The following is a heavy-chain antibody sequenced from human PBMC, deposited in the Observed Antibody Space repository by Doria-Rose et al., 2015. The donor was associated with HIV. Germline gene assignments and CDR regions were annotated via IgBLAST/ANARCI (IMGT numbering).Heavy chain of an antibody. CDR2: INHSGST. V-gene: IGHV4-34*01. D-gene: IGHD2-15*01. CDR1: GGSFSGYY. Sequence: QVQLQQWGAGLLKPSETLSLTCAVYGGSFSGYYWSWIRQPPGKGLEWLGEINHSGSTNYNPSLKSRVTISVDTSKNQFSLKRSSVTAADTAVYYCARGLADVVVAAAGPVEMATISYLRAFDIWGQGTMVTVSS. J-gene: IGHJ3*02. CDR3: ARGLADVVVAAAGPVEMATISYLRAFDI.